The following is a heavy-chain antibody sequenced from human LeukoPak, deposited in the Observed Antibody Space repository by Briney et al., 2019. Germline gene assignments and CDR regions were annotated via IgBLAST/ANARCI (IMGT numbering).Heavy chain of an antibody. Sequence: PGGSLRLSCAASGFTFSSYSMNWVRQAPGKGLEWVSSISSSSSYIYYADSVKGRFTISRDNAKNSLYLQMNSLRAEDTAVYYCARGSHDDFWSGYSSPHFDYWGQGTLVTVSS. V-gene: IGHV3-21*01. D-gene: IGHD3-3*01. CDR2: ISSSSSYI. CDR1: GFTFSSYS. J-gene: IGHJ4*02. CDR3: ARGSHDDFWSGYSSPHFDY.